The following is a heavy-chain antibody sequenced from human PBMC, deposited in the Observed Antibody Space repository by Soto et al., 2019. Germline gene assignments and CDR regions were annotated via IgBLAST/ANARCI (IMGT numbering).Heavy chain of an antibody. V-gene: IGHV3-13*01. CDR3: ARAGQGASCSGGSCYLGASDI. J-gene: IGHJ3*02. D-gene: IGHD2-15*01. CDR2: IGTAGDT. CDR1: GFNFSSYD. Sequence: EVQLVESGGGLVQPGGSLRLYCEASGFNFSSYDMHWVRQATGKGLEWVSVIGTAGDTFYTGSVKGRFTISRENGKNSLYLQMNSLRAGDTAVYYCARAGQGASCSGGSCYLGASDIWGKGQWSPSLQ.